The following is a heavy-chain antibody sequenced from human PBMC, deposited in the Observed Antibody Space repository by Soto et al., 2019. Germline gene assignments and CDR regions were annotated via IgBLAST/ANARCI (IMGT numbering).Heavy chain of an antibody. D-gene: IGHD4-4*01. Sequence: PSETLSLTCTVSGGSISSGGYYWSWIRQHPGKGLEWIGYIYYSGSTYYNPSLKSRVTISVDTSKNQFSLKLSSVTAADTAVYYCAASHYGYWFDPWGQGTLVTVSS. J-gene: IGHJ5*02. CDR2: IYYSGST. V-gene: IGHV4-31*03. CDR3: AASHYGYWFDP. CDR1: GGSISSGGYY.